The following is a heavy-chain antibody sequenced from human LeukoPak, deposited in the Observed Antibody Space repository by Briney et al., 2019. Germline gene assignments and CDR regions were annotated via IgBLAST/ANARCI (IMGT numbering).Heavy chain of an antibody. Sequence: ASVKVSCKASGYTFTSLHWVRQAPGQGLEWMGIINPSGGSTSYAQKFQGRVTMTRDMSTSTDYMELSSLRSEDTAVYYCARDNSVEDTAWRFDPWGQGTLVTVSS. CDR1: GYTFTS. CDR2: INPSGGST. V-gene: IGHV1-46*01. CDR3: ARDNSVEDTAWRFDP. D-gene: IGHD4-23*01. J-gene: IGHJ5*02.